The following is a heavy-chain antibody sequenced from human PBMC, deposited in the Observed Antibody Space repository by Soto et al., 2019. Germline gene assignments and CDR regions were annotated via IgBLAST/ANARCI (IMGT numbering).Heavy chain of an antibody. V-gene: IGHV3-73*01. CDR2: IRSKANSYAT. CDR3: TRHGGATPFTGYYYYGMDV. J-gene: IGHJ6*02. Sequence: GGSLRLSCAASGFTFSGSAMHWVRQASGKGLEWVGRIRSKANSYATAYAASVKGRFTISRDDSKNTAYLQMNSLKTEDTAVYYCTRHGGATPFTGYYYYGMDVWGQGTTVTVSS. CDR1: GFTFSGSA. D-gene: IGHD1-26*01.